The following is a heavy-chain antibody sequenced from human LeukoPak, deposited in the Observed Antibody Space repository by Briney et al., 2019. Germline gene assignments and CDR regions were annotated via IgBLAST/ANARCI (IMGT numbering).Heavy chain of an antibody. CDR2: MRSKTDGGTT. D-gene: IGHD3-10*01. CDR1: GFTFSSAW. CDR3: ATSNRAT. J-gene: IGHJ5*02. V-gene: IGHV3-15*01. Sequence: GGSLRLSCSASGFTFSSAWMSWVRQAPGKGLEWVGRMRSKTDGGTTEYAAPVKGRITISRDDSKNTVHVQMNSLKTEYTAVYYRATSNRATWGQGTLVSVSS.